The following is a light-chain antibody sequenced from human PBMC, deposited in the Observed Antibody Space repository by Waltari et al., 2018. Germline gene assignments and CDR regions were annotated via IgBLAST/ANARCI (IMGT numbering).Light chain of an antibody. J-gene: IGLJ2*01. CDR1: RSDVGGYKY. CDR3: CSYAGSYTEV. Sequence: QSDLTQRLSVSRSPGPTVTIYCTGTRSDVGGYKYVSCYQQHQGKAPNHMIYDVSKRPSGLPDRFSGSKSGNTASLTISGLQAEDEADYYCCSYAGSYTEVFGGGTKLTFL. CDR2: DVS. V-gene: IGLV2-11*01.